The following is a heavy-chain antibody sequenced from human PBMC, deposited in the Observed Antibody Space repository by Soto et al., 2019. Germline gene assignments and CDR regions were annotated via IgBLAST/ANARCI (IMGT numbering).Heavy chain of an antibody. CDR2: INPSGGST. D-gene: IGHD2-2*01. CDR1: GYTFTSYY. CDR3: GRVRCSSTSCYRPPSDYYYGMDV. Sequence: ASVKVSCKASGYTFTSYYMHWVRQAPGQGLEWMGIINPSGGSTSYAQKFQGRVTMTRDTSTSTVYMELSSLRSEDTAVYYCGRVRCSSTSCYRPPSDYYYGMDVWGQGTPVTVSS. V-gene: IGHV1-46*01. J-gene: IGHJ6*02.